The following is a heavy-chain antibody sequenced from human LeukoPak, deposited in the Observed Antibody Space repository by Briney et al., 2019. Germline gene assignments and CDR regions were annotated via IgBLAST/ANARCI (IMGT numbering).Heavy chain of an antibody. Sequence: NPGGSLRLSCAASGFTFSSYEMNWVRQAPGKGLEWVSSIGGIGTYIYYADSVKGRFTISRDNPKNSVYLQMNSLRAEDTAIYYCVRDLDWGQGTLVTVSS. J-gene: IGHJ4*02. CDR3: VRDLD. CDR1: GFTFSSYE. V-gene: IGHV3-21*01. CDR2: IGGIGTYI.